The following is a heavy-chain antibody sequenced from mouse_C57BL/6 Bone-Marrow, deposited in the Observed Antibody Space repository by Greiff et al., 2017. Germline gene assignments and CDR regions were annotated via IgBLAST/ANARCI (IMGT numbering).Heavy chain of an antibody. V-gene: IGHV7-3*01. CDR3: ASYYYSGFFDY. Sequence: EVNVVESGGGLVQPGGSLSLSCAASGFTFTDYYMSWVRPPPGKALEWLGFIRNKANGYTTEYSASVKGRFTISRDNSQSILYLQMNALRAEDSATYYCASYYYSGFFDYWGQGTTLTVSS. CDR2: IRNKANGYTT. D-gene: IGHD2-12*01. J-gene: IGHJ2*01. CDR1: GFTFTDYY.